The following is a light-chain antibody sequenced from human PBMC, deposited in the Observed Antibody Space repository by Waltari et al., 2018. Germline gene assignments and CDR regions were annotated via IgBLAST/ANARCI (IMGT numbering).Light chain of an antibody. V-gene: IGLV2-8*01. CDR3: SSYADSYNFI. CDR2: EVS. CDR1: SSDVGGYNY. Sequence: QSALTQPPSASGSPGQSVILSCTGTSSDVGGYNYVSWYQHHAGKAPKLMIYEVSKRPSGVPDRFSGSKSGNTASLTVSGLQAEDEADYYCSSYADSYNFIFGGGTKLTVL. J-gene: IGLJ2*01.